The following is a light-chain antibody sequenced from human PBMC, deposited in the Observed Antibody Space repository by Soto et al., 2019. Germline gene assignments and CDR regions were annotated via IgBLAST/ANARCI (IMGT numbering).Light chain of an antibody. CDR1: QSISSSF. CDR3: QRYGSSPPLT. J-gene: IGKJ4*01. CDR2: GAS. Sequence: EFVLTQSPGTLSLSPGERATLSCSASQSISSSFLAWYQHKPGQAPRLLIYGASFRGTGIPDRFSGGGSGTDFTLTISRLEPEDFAVYYCQRYGSSPPLTFGGGTKVEI. V-gene: IGKV3-20*01.